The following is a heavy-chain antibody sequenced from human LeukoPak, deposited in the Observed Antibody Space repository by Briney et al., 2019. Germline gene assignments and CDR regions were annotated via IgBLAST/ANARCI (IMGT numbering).Heavy chain of an antibody. CDR2: INPNSGGT. J-gene: IGHJ4*02. D-gene: IGHD3-3*01. Sequence: ASVKVSCKASGYTFTTHDINWVRQAPGQGLEWMGWINPNSGGTNYAQKFQGRVTMTRDTSISTAYMELSRLRSDDTAVYYCARDDFWSGYPFDYWGQGTLVTVSS. CDR1: GYTFTTHD. V-gene: IGHV1-2*02. CDR3: ARDDFWSGYPFDY.